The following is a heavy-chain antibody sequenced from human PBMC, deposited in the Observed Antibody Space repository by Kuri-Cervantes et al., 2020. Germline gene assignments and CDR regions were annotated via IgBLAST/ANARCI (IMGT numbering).Heavy chain of an antibody. CDR2: IWYDGSNK. Sequence: SCAASGFNLRNYGMHWVRQAPGKGLEWGALIWYDGSNKTYADSVKGRFTISRDSSKNTLPRQMNSLRAEDTAVYYCARGVGGIAGVRRWMDVWGQGTTVTVSS. V-gene: IGHV3-33*01. CDR1: GFNLRNYG. D-gene: IGHD6-13*01. CDR3: ARGVGGIAGVRRWMDV. J-gene: IGHJ6*02.